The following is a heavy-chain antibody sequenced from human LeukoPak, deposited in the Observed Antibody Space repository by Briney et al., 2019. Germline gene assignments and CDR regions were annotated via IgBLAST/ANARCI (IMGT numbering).Heavy chain of an antibody. CDR1: GYSLTEFS. CDR2: FDLEDGET. D-gene: IGHD6-19*01. V-gene: IGHV1-24*01. CDR3: ATAKWLVRNYFDY. Sequence: ASVKVSCKVSGYSLTEFSMYWGRHAHGKGRGRVGGFDLEDGETIYAQKVQGRVTMTKETSKDTAYMELSSLRSEDTAVYYCATAKWLVRNYFDYWGQGTLVTVSS. J-gene: IGHJ4*02.